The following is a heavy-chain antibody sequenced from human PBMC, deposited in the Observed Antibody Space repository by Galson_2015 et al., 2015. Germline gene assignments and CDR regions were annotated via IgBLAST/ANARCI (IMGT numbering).Heavy chain of an antibody. CDR2: IGRSGGSA. V-gene: IGHV3-23*01. CDR1: GFTFSIYA. D-gene: IGHD3-3*01. Sequence: SLRLSCAASGFTFSIYAMSWVRQAPGKGLEWVSAIGRSGGSAYYADSVKGRFTISRDNAKNTLYLQMNSLRAEDTAVYYCAGGSFGRGYDVGSWFDPWGQGALVTVSS. CDR3: AGGSFGRGYDVGSWFDP. J-gene: IGHJ5*02.